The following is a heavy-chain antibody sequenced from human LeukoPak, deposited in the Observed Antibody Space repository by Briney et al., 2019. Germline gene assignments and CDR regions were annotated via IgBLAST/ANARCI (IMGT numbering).Heavy chain of an antibody. D-gene: IGHD3-3*01. Sequence: SETLSLTCSVSGGSVSSGSYYWSWIRQPPGKGLEWIVYIYYSGSTNYNPSLKSRVTISVDTSKNQFSLKLSSVTAADTAVYYCARDGRWRAPNWFDPWGQGTLVTVSS. CDR3: ARDGRWRAPNWFDP. CDR2: IYYSGST. CDR1: GGSVSSGSYY. V-gene: IGHV4-61*01. J-gene: IGHJ5*02.